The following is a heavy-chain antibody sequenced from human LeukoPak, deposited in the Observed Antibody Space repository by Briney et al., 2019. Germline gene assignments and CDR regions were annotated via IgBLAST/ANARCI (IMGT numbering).Heavy chain of an antibody. CDR2: ISYDGSNK. J-gene: IGHJ4*02. V-gene: IGHV3-30*18. D-gene: IGHD2-8*01. CDR1: GFTFSSSG. CDR3: AKEYCSNSVCRSLDY. Sequence: GGSLRLSCAASGFTFSSSGVHWVRQAPGKGLEWVAVISYDGSNKYYADSVKGRFTFSRDNSKNTLYLQMNSLRAEDTAVYYCAKEYCSNSVCRSLDYWGQGTLVTVSS.